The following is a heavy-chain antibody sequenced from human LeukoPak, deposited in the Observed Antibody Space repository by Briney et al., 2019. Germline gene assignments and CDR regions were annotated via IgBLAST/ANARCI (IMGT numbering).Heavy chain of an antibody. V-gene: IGHV1-69*13. J-gene: IGHJ3*02. CDR2: IIPIFGTA. CDR1: GGTFSSYA. CDR3: ARDYSPTRIWFGESFDAFDI. Sequence: SVKVSCKASGGTFSSYAISWVRQAPGQGLEWMGGIIPIFGTANYAQKFQGRVTITADESTSTACMELSSLRSEDTAVYYCARDYSPTRIWFGESFDAFDIWGQGTMVTVSS. D-gene: IGHD3-10*01.